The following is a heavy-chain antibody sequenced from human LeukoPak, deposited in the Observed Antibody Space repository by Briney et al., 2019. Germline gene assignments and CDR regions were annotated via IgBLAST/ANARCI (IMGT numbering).Heavy chain of an antibody. Sequence: GESLKISCKASGYRFTTSWIGWVRQMPGKGLEWMGIIYPGDSDTRYSPSFQCQVTISADKSINTAYLQWSSLKASDTAMYYCARDDSEDAFDIWGQGTMVTVSS. J-gene: IGHJ3*02. CDR2: IYPGDSDT. V-gene: IGHV5-51*01. CDR1: GYRFTTSW. CDR3: ARDDSEDAFDI. D-gene: IGHD5-18*01.